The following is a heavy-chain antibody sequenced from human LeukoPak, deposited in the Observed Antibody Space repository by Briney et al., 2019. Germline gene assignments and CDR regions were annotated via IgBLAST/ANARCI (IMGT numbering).Heavy chain of an antibody. CDR3: SRENGAFSPFVY. Sequence: SETLSLTCGVSGGSISITNSWSWVRQPPGQGLEWIGEISLTGLTHYNPSLESRVTVSLDKSKTQRSLNLTTVTSADTAVYYCSRENGAFSPFVYWGQGTLVTVLS. D-gene: IGHD2-8*01. CDR2: ISLTGLT. V-gene: IGHV4-4*02. J-gene: IGHJ4*02. CDR1: GGSISITNS.